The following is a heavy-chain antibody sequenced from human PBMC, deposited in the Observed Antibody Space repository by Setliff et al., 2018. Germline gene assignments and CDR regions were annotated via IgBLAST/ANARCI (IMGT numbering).Heavy chain of an antibody. J-gene: IGHJ4*02. V-gene: IGHV1-69*13. D-gene: IGHD6-13*01. CDR1: GGTFKNYA. Sequence: GASVKVSCKASGGTFKNYAISWVRQAPGQGLEWMGGIIPMFRSGNNAQRFQGRVTITADESTSTVYMELTSLRPEDTAVYYRARGKLDVVAAGGPHGLDYWGQGTLVTVSS. CDR3: ARGKLDVVAAGGPHGLDY. CDR2: IIPMFRSG.